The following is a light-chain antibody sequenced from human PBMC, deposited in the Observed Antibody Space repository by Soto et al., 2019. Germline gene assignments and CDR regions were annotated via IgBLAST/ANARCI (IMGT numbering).Light chain of an antibody. J-gene: IGKJ5*01. CDR1: QSVSSN. CDR3: QQYGSSPLIT. CDR2: QTS. Sequence: EIVMTQSPVTLSVSPGERATLSCRSSQSVSSNVAWYQQKPGQAPRLLIYQTSARATGIPGRFSGSGSGTDFTLTISNLQSEDFAVYHCQQYGSSPLITFGQGTLLEVK. V-gene: IGKV3-15*01.